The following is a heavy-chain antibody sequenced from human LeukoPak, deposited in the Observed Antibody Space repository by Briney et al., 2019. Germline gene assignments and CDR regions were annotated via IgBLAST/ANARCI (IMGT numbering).Heavy chain of an antibody. J-gene: IGHJ4*02. V-gene: IGHV3-23*01. CDR3: AKGGKWDVTPFDY. CDR2: ISGGGGST. D-gene: IGHD1-26*01. Sequence: GGSLRLSCAASGFTFTSYSMNWVCQAPGKGLEWVSTISGGGGSTYYADSVKGRFTISRDNSKNTLYLQVNSLRAEDTAVYYCAKGGKWDVTPFDYWGQGTLVTVSS. CDR1: GFTFTSYS.